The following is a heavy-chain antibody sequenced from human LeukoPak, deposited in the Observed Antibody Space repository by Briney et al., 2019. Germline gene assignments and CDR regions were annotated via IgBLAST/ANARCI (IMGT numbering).Heavy chain of an antibody. J-gene: IGHJ4*02. CDR1: GFTFTNYG. CDR2: ITYDGYYK. CDR3: ARDLSPVVRASPMGY. D-gene: IGHD3-10*01. Sequence: GGSLILSCAASGFTFTNYGMHWVRQAPGKGLEWVALITYDGYYKYYSDSVKGRFTISSDTSKNTLYLQMNSLRAEDTAVHYCARDLSPVVRASPMGYWGQGTPVTVSS. V-gene: IGHV3-30*03.